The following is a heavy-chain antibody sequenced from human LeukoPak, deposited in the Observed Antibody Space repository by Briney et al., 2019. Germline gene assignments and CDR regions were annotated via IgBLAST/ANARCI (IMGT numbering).Heavy chain of an antibody. D-gene: IGHD3-10*01. CDR1: GYTFTGYY. V-gene: IGHV1-2*02. Sequence: ASVKVSCKASGYTFTGYYMHWVRQAPGQGLEWMGWINPNSGGTNYAQKFRGRVTMTRDTSISTAYMELSRLRSDDTAVYYCASRITMVRGVIIKEGNWFDPWGQGTLVTVSS. CDR2: INPNSGGT. J-gene: IGHJ5*02. CDR3: ASRITMVRGVIIKEGNWFDP.